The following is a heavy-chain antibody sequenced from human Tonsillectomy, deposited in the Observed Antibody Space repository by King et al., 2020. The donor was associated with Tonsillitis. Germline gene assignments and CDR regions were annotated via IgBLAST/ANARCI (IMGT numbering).Heavy chain of an antibody. CDR2: LSYDGSDK. J-gene: IGHJ3*02. Sequence: VQLVESGGGVVQPGRSLRLSCAASGFTFSNYAMHWVRQPPGKGLDWVTVLSYDGSDKYYVDSVRGRFTISRDNSKNTLYLQMNSLRAEDTAVYYCARDRLVADDAFDIWGQGTMVTVSS. CDR1: GFTFSNYA. CDR3: ARDRLVADDAFDI. V-gene: IGHV3-30*04. D-gene: IGHD2-15*01.